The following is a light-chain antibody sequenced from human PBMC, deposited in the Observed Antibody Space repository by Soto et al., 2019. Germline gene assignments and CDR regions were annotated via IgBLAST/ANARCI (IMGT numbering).Light chain of an antibody. CDR1: SSNIGAGYD. CDR3: QSYDSSLNGRV. J-gene: IGLJ1*01. CDR2: GNS. V-gene: IGLV1-40*01. Sequence: QSVLTQPPSVSGAPGQRVTISCTGSSSNIGAGYDVHWYQQLPGTAPKLLIYGNSNRPSGVPDRFSGSKSGTSASLAITGFQAEDEADYYCQSYDSSLNGRVFGTGTKVIVL.